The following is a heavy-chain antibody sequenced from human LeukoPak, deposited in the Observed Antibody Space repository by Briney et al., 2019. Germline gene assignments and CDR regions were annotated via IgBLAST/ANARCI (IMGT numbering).Heavy chain of an antibody. D-gene: IGHD2-2*02. CDR2: ISSDGSNR. V-gene: IGHV3-30*18. CDR1: RFPFSNYG. CDR3: AKVDCSSTSCYNWAYYLDY. Sequence: GGSLRLSCAASRFPFSNYGVHWVRQAPGKGLEWLAVISSDGSNRHYADSVKGRFTVSRDNSINTLYLQMDSLRAEDTAVYFCAKVDCSSTSCYNWAYYLDYWGQGTLVTVSS. J-gene: IGHJ4*02.